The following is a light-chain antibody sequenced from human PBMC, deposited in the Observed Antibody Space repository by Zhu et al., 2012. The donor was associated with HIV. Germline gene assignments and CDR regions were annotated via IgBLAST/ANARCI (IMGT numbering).Light chain of an antibody. V-gene: IGKV1-27*01. CDR2: GAS. J-gene: IGKJ3*01. CDR1: QGISKY. CDR3: QNYNSDPPT. Sequence: DIQMTQSPSSLSASVGDRVTITCRASQGISKYLAWYQQKPGKVPKLLIHGASTLLSGVPSRFSGRRSGTDFTLTISGLQPEDVATYYCQNYNSDPPTFGPGTKVDVK.